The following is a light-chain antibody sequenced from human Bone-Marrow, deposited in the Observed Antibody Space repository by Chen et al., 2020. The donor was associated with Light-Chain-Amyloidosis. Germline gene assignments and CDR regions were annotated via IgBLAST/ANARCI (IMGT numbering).Light chain of an antibody. V-gene: IGLV3-25*02. Sequence: SYELTQPPSVSVSPGQTARITCSGDALPTKYAYWYQQKPGQAPVLVIHRDTERPSGFSERFSGSSSGTTATLTISGVQAEAEADDHCQSADSSGTYEVIFGGGTKLTVL. J-gene: IGLJ2*01. CDR2: RDT. CDR3: QSADSSGTYEVI. CDR1: ALPTKY.